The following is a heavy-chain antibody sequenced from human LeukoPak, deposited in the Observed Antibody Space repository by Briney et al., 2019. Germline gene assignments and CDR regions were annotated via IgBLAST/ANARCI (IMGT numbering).Heavy chain of an antibody. V-gene: IGHV1-18*01. CDR2: ISAYNGNT. Sequence: ASVKVSCKASGYTFTSYGISWVRQVPGQGLEWMGWISAYNGNTNYAQKLQGRVTMTTDTSTSTAYMELRSLRSDDTAVYYCAREGTIFGVVPLDYWGQGTLVTVSS. CDR3: AREGTIFGVVPLDY. J-gene: IGHJ4*02. D-gene: IGHD3-3*01. CDR1: GYTFTSYG.